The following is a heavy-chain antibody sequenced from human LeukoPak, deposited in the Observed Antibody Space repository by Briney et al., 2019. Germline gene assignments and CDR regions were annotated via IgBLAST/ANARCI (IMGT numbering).Heavy chain of an antibody. V-gene: IGHV3-23*01. Sequence: GGSLRLSCAASGFTFSTYSMNWVRQAPGKGLEWVSAISGSGGSTYYADSVKGRFTISRDNSKNTLYLQMNSLRAEDTAVYYCAKESPYSSSWYSSGGNFDYWGQGTLVTVSS. J-gene: IGHJ4*02. CDR2: ISGSGGST. CDR1: GFTFSTYS. D-gene: IGHD6-13*01. CDR3: AKESPYSSSWYSSGGNFDY.